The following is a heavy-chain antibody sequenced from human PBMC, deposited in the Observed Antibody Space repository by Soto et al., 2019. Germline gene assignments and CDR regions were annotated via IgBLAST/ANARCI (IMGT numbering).Heavy chain of an antibody. CDR3: ATDSWYCSGGSCYEKFDY. D-gene: IGHD2-15*01. Sequence: SETLSLTCAVYGGSFSGYYWSWIRQPPGKGLEWIGEINHSGSTNYNPSLKSRVTISTDTAYMELSSLRSEDTAVYYCATDSWYCSGGSCYEKFDYWGQGTLVTVSS. CDR1: GGSFSGYY. J-gene: IGHJ4*02. CDR2: INHSGST. V-gene: IGHV4-34*01.